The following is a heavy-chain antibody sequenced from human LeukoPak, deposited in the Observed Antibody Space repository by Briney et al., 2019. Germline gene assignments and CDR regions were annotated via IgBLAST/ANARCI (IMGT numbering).Heavy chain of an antibody. V-gene: IGHV4-4*07. Sequence: SETLSLTCTVSVGSISRYYWSWIRQPAGKALEWIGRIYTSGSTNYNPSLKSRVTMSVDPSKNQFSLKLSSVTAADTAVYYCARDRYDILTGYSFFDYWGQGTLVTVSS. J-gene: IGHJ4*02. D-gene: IGHD3-9*01. CDR3: ARDRYDILTGYSFFDY. CDR2: IYTSGST. CDR1: VGSISRYY.